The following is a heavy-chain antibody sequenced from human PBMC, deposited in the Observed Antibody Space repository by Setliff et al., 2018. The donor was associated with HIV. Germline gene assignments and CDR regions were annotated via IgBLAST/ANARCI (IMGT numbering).Heavy chain of an antibody. J-gene: IGHJ3*02. CDR1: GYSFPNNW. D-gene: IGHD3-3*01. Sequence: GESLKISCKGSGYSFPNNWIGWVRQMSGKGLAWMGFIYPENSDARYSPSFEGQVTISADNSNTTAYLQWSSLKASDTAMYFCARLSQRIRIFGVINRGEEFDIWGQGTMVTVSS. CDR2: IYPENSDA. CDR3: ARLSQRIRIFGVINRGEEFDI. V-gene: IGHV5-51*01.